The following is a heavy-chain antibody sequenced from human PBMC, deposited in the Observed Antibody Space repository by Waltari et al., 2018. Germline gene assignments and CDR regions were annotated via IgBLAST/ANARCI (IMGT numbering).Heavy chain of an antibody. Sequence: EVQLVESGGGLVQPGESLRLSCAASGFTFSSYSMNWVREAPGKGLEWVSYISSSSSNIYYADSVKGRFTISRDNFKNLRDLQMNNLRIEDTAVYYCARDYYGDYVFDYWGQGTLVTVSS. CDR1: GFTFSSYS. CDR2: ISSSSSNI. D-gene: IGHD4-17*01. J-gene: IGHJ4*02. V-gene: IGHV3-48*01. CDR3: ARDYYGDYVFDY.